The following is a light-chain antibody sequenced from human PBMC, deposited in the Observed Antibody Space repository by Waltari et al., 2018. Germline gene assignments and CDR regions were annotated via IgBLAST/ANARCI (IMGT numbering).Light chain of an antibody. CDR3: LQHSNYPFT. Sequence: DIQMTQSPSSLSASIGDRVTITCRASQVIRDDLGWYQQKPGEAPRRLIYGASTLQTGVPSRFSGSGSGTEFTLTITSLQPEDFATYYCLQHSNYPFTFGPGTTVDVK. V-gene: IGKV1-17*01. CDR2: GAS. J-gene: IGKJ3*01. CDR1: QVIRDD.